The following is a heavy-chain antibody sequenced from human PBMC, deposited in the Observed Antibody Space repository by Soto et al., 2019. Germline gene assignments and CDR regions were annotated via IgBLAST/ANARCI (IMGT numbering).Heavy chain of an antibody. J-gene: IGHJ4*02. CDR3: AKGMYYYDSSGYRLFDD. D-gene: IGHD3-22*01. CDR2: ISVSGGST. CDR1: GFTFRNYA. V-gene: IGHV3-23*01. Sequence: GGSLILSCAASGFTFRNYAMNWVRHAPGKGLEWVSGISVSGGSTYYADSVKGRFTVSRDNSKSTVFLQMNSLRAEDTAVYFCAKGMYYYDSSGYRLFDDWGQGTLVTVSS.